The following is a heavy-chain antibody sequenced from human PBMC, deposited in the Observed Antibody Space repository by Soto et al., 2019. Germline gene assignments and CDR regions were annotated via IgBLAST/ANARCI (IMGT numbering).Heavy chain of an antibody. Sequence: EVQLLESGGGLVQPGGSLRLSCAASAFTFTNYAMSWVRQAPGKGLEWVSAISGSGASTYYADFVKGRFTISRDNSKNSLYLQMNSLRAEDTAVYYCARDGHYYDSSGSLAFDIWGQGTMVTVSS. D-gene: IGHD3-22*01. CDR1: AFTFTNYA. V-gene: IGHV3-23*01. J-gene: IGHJ3*02. CDR3: ARDGHYYDSSGSLAFDI. CDR2: ISGSGAST.